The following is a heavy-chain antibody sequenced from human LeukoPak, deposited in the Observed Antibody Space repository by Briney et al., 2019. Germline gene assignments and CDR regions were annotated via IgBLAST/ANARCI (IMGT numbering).Heavy chain of an antibody. CDR2: IRSAVETT. CDR1: GFTMSHYG. V-gene: IGHV3-23*01. Sequence: GGSLRLSCAASGFTMSHYGVSWIRQAPGKGLEWISGIRSAVETTHYADSVKGRFIISRDNSKNALSLQLNSLRPEDTALYYCAKHFCTGLDCSLFDSWGQGTLVTVSS. CDR3: AKHFCTGLDCSLFDS. J-gene: IGHJ4*02. D-gene: IGHD3/OR15-3a*01.